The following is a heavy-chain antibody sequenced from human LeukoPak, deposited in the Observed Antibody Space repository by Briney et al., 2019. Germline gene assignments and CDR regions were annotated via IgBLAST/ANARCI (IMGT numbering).Heavy chain of an antibody. V-gene: IGHV1-2*06. D-gene: IGHD4-17*01. CDR1: GYTSIGYY. CDR2: INPSTGGT. CDR3: ARGQPYGDYNYFDP. Sequence: ASVKVSCKASGYTSIGYYMHWVRQAPGQGLEWMGRINPSTGGTNSAQKFQGRVTMTRDTSISTAYMELSRLTSDDTAIYYCARGQPYGDYNYFDPWGQGTLVTVSS. J-gene: IGHJ5*02.